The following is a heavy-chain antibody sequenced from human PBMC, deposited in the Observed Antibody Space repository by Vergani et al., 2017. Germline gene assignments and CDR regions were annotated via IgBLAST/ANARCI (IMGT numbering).Heavy chain of an antibody. V-gene: IGHV3-9*01. D-gene: IGHD2-21*02. CDR1: GFTFDDYA. CDR3: AKDMGIVVVTANAFDI. J-gene: IGHJ3*02. Sequence: VQLVESGGGVVQPGRSLRLSCAASGFTFDDYAMHWVRQAPGKGLEWVSGISWNSGSIGYADSVKGRFTISRDNAKNSLYLQMNSLRAEDTALYYCAKDMGIVVVTANAFDIWGQGTMVTVSS. CDR2: ISWNSGSI.